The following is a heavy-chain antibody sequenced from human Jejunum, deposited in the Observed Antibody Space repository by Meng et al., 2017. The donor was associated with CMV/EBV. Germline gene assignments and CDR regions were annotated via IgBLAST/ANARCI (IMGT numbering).Heavy chain of an antibody. Sequence: QVHLQQWGAGLFKPSETMSLTCAVSGGSFSHYYWTWIRQSPGKGLEWIGEINQSVGSNYNPSLKSRVTMSLDTSKNHFSLKLDSVTAADTAAYYCARGGGINRWFDPWGQGTLVTVSS. CDR2: INQSVGS. CDR3: ARGGGINRWFDP. J-gene: IGHJ5*02. CDR1: GGSFSHYY. V-gene: IGHV4-34*01. D-gene: IGHD1-14*01.